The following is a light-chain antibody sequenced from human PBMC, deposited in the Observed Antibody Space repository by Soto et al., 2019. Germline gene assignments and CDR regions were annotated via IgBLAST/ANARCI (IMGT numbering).Light chain of an antibody. Sequence: DIQMTQSPSSLSASVGDRVTITCRASLGISNYLAWYQQKPGKTPNLLIFGASTLQSGVPSRFSGSGSGTDFTLTISSLQPEDVATYYSQKYNSAPFTFGPGTKVNIK. CDR1: LGISNY. CDR2: GAS. CDR3: QKYNSAPFT. V-gene: IGKV1-27*01. J-gene: IGKJ3*01.